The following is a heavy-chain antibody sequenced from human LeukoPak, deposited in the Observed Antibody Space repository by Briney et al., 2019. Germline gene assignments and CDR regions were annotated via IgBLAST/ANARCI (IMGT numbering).Heavy chain of an antibody. J-gene: IGHJ5*02. CDR2: ISAYNGNT. Sequence: ASVKVSCKASGYTFTSYGISWVRQAPGQGLEWMGWISAYNGNTNYAQKLQGRVTMTIDTSTSTAYMELRSLRSDDTAVYYCARENYDYVWGSYRDNWFDPWGQGTLVTVSS. CDR1: GYTFTSYG. V-gene: IGHV1-18*01. D-gene: IGHD3-16*02. CDR3: ARENYDYVWGSYRDNWFDP.